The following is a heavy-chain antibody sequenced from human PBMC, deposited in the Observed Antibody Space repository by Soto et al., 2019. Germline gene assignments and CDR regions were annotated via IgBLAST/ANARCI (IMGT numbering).Heavy chain of an antibody. CDR2: ISGSGGST. D-gene: IGHD6-13*01. CDR1: GFTFSSYA. V-gene: IGHV3-23*01. Sequence: EVQLLESGGGLVQPGGSLRLSCAASGFTFSSYAMSWVRQAPGKGLEWVSAISGSGGSTYYADSVKGRFTISRDNSKNPLYLQMNSLRAEDTAVYYCAKDLTPSSSWYYFDYWGQGTLVTVSS. J-gene: IGHJ4*02. CDR3: AKDLTPSSSWYYFDY.